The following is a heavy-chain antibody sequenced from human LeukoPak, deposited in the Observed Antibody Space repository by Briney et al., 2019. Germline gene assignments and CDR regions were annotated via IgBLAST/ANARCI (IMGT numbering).Heavy chain of an antibody. CDR3: ARDEGSDYYNYYMDV. D-gene: IGHD6-19*01. V-gene: IGHV3-21*01. J-gene: IGHJ6*03. CDR1: GLSFSSYS. CDR2: ISSAGGYI. Sequence: RAGGSLRLSCAASGLSFSSYSMNWVRQAPGKGLEWVSSISSAGGYIHYADSVKGRFTISRDNTKNSLYLQMNSLRVEDTAIYYCARDEGSDYYNYYMDVWGKGTTVTASS.